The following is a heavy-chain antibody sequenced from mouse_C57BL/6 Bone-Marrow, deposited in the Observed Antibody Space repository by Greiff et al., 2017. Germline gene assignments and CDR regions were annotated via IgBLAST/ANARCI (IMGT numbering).Heavy chain of an antibody. Sequence: EVMLVESGGGLVKPGGSLKLSCAASGFTFSSYAMSWVRQTPEQRLEWVATISDGGSYTYYPDNVKGRFTISIDNAKNNLYLQMSHLKSEDTAMYYCARGGYFDYWGQGTTLTVSS. CDR3: ARGGYFDY. V-gene: IGHV5-4*03. D-gene: IGHD1-1*02. J-gene: IGHJ2*01. CDR2: ISDGGSYT. CDR1: GFTFSSYA.